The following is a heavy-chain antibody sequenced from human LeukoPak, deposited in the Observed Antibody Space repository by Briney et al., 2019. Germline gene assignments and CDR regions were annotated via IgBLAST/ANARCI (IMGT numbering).Heavy chain of an antibody. CDR3: AGRGSGYYYGMNV. CDR2: ISGGGGT. CDR1: GFTVSSTY. V-gene: IGHV3-66*01. D-gene: IGHD3-10*01. Sequence: GGSLRLSCAPSGFTVSSTYMSWVRQAPGKGLEWVSIISGGGGTFYAGSVKGRFTISRDTSKNTLYLQMNSLRAEDTAVYYCAGRGSGYYYGMNVWGQGTTVTVSS. J-gene: IGHJ6*02.